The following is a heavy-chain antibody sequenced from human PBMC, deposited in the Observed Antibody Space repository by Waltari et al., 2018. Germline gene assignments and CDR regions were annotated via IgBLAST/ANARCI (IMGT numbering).Heavy chain of an antibody. CDR1: GHTFTSSY. Sequence: QVQLVQSGAEVKNPGASVKVSCKASGHTFTSSYMHWVRHDPGQGLEWMGIINPSGGSTSYAQKFQGRVTMTRDTSTSTVYMELSSLRSEDTAVYYCASTTGYSSGWAKYYFDYWGREPWSPSPQ. J-gene: IGHJ4*02. D-gene: IGHD6-19*01. CDR3: ASTTGYSSGWAKYYFDY. CDR2: INPSGGST. V-gene: IGHV1-46*01.